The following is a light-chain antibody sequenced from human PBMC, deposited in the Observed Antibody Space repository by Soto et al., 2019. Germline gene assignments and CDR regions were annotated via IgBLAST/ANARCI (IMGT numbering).Light chain of an antibody. J-gene: IGKJ1*01. CDR3: QHYNSYSET. Sequence: IQMTQSPSTLSPSVGDRVTITWRASQSISSWLAWYKQKPGKAPKLLSYDASSLESGVPSRFSGSGSGTEFTLTISSLQPDDFATYYCQHYNSYSETFGQGTKVDI. CDR2: DAS. CDR1: QSISSW. V-gene: IGKV1-5*01.